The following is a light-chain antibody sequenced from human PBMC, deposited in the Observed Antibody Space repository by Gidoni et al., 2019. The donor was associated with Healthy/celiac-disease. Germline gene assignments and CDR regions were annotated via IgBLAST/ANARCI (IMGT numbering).Light chain of an antibody. CDR2: AAS. Sequence: IQMTQSTSSLSAAVGDRVTITCRASQSISSYLNWYQQKQGKAPKLLIYAASSLQSGVPSRFSGSGSGTDFTLTISSLQPEDFATYYWQQSYSTPLTFGGGTKVEIK. J-gene: IGKJ4*01. CDR3: QQSYSTPLT. V-gene: IGKV1-39*01. CDR1: QSISSY.